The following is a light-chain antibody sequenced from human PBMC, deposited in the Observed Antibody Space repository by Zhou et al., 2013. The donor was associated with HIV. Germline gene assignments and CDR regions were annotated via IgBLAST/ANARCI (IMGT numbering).Light chain of an antibody. CDR3: QQTYSTPQT. J-gene: IGKJ1*01. V-gene: IGKV1-39*01. Sequence: DIQMTQSPSTLSASVGDRVTITCRASQSISSWLAWYQQKPGKALKLLIYIASSLQSGVPSRFSGSGSGTDFILTISSLQPEDFATYYCQQTYSTPQTFGQGTKVEIK. CDR2: IAS. CDR1: QSISSW.